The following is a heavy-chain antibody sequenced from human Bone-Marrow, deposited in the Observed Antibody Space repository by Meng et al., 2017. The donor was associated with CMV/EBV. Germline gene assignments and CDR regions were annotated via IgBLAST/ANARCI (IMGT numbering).Heavy chain of an antibody. CDR3: ASDGVLVEIPSY. J-gene: IGHJ4*02. CDR2: ISYDGSNK. CDR1: GFTFSSYA. Sequence: GESLKIYCAASGFTFSSYAMHWVRQAPGKGLEWVAVISYDGSNKYYADSVKGRFTISRDNSKNTLFLQMNSLRADDTAVYYCASDGVLVEIPSYWGQGMLVTVSS. V-gene: IGHV3-30-3*01. D-gene: IGHD5-24*01.